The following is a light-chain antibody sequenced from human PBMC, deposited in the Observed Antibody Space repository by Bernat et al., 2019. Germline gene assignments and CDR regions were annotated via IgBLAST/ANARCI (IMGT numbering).Light chain of an antibody. V-gene: IGLV2-23*02. CDR2: EVT. CDR1: SSDVGSYNL. CDR3: CSYGGSSTFDV. Sequence: QSALTQPASVSRSPGQSITIPCTGTSSDVGSYNLVSWYQQHPGKAPKLIIYEVTKRPSGVSNRFSGSKSGNTASLTISGLQPEDEADYCCCSYGGSSTFDVFGGGTELTV. J-gene: IGLJ2*01.